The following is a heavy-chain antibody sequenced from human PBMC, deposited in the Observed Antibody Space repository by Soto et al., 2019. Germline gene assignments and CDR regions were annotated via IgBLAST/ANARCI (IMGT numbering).Heavy chain of an antibody. D-gene: IGHD6-13*01. V-gene: IGHV1-3*01. CDR2: INAGNGNT. CDR1: GYTFTSYA. Sequence: QVQLVQSGAEVKKPGASVKVSCKASGYTFTSYALHWVRQAPGQRLEWMGWINAGNGNTKYSQKFQGRVTITSDTSASTAYMELSSLRSEETAVYYCARAAKIAADPRFDYWGQGTLVTVSS. J-gene: IGHJ4*02. CDR3: ARAAKIAADPRFDY.